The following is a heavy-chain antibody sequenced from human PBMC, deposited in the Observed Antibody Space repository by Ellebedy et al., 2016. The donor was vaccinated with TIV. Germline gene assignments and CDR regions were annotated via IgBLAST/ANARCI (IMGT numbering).Heavy chain of an antibody. V-gene: IGHV3-23*01. Sequence: PGGSLRLSCAASGFTFSSYAISWVRQAPGEGLEWVSGITTRGVSVYSGDSVKGRFSISRDTSKNTLYLQMNSLRAGDTAVYYCATFYYWHHWGQGTLVTVSS. CDR1: GFTFSSYA. J-gene: IGHJ5*02. CDR2: ITTRGVSV. D-gene: IGHD2/OR15-2a*01. CDR3: ATFYYWHH.